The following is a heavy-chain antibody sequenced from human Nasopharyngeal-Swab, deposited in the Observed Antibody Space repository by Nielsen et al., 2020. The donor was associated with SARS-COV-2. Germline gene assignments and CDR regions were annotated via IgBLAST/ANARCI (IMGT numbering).Heavy chain of an antibody. J-gene: IGHJ4*02. CDR3: ATAFGVTMISPCNY. V-gene: IGHV3-30*03. Sequence: GGSLRLSCVASGFTFSTYGIHWVRQAPGKGLEWVAHISYDGSNKYYEDSVKGRFTISRDNAKNSLYLQMNSLRAEDTAVYYCATAFGVTMISPCNYWGQGTLVTVSS. CDR1: GFTFSTYG. D-gene: IGHD3-22*01. CDR2: ISYDGSNK.